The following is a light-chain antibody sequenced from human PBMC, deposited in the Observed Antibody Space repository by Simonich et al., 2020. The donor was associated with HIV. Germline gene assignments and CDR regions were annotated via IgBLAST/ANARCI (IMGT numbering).Light chain of an antibody. CDR1: QRLLHSNGYNY. Sequence: DIVMTQSPLSLPVTPGEPASISCRSSQRLLHSNGYNYLDWFLQKPGQSPQLLIYLGSNRASGVPDRISGRGSGTDFTLKISRVEAEDVGVHYCMQALQTPMYTFGQGTKLEIK. CDR2: LGS. J-gene: IGKJ2*01. CDR3: MQALQTPMYT. V-gene: IGKV2-28*01.